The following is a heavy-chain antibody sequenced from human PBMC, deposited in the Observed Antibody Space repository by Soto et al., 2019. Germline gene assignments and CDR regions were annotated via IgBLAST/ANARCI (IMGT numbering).Heavy chain of an antibody. J-gene: IGHJ3*02. V-gene: IGHV3-33*01. CDR2: TWNDGSHK. CDR1: GFTFSTYG. Sequence: QVQLVESGGGVVQPGRSLRLSCVASGFTFSTYGMHWVRQAPGKGLEWVAMTWNDGSHKYYADPVKDRFTISRDNFKKTLYRQINGLRDEDSAVYYCTTELNDMQAFDIWGQGTMVTVSS. D-gene: IGHD1-1*01. CDR3: TTELNDMQAFDI.